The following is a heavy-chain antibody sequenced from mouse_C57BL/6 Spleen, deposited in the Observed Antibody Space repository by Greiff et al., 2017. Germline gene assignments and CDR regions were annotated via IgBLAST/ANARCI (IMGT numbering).Heavy chain of an antibody. D-gene: IGHD1-1*01. CDR1: GYTFTSYW. V-gene: IGHV1-55*01. CDR2: IYPGSGST. CDR3: ARSTTTVVANWYFDV. J-gene: IGHJ1*03. Sequence: QVQLQQPGAELVKPGASVKMSCKASGYTFTSYWITWVKQRPGQGLEWIGDIYPGSGSTNYNEKFKSKATLTVDTSSSTAYMQLSSLTSEDSAVYYCARSTTTVVANWYFDVWGTGTTVTVSS.